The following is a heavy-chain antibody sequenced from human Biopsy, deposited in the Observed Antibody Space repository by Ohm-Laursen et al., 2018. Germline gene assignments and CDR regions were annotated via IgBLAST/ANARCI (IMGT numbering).Heavy chain of an antibody. CDR2: FDPEEGQG. CDR1: GDRFTEFS. V-gene: IGHV1-24*01. D-gene: IGHD2-21*02. Sequence: GASVKVSCKVSGDRFTEFSIHWVRQAPGKGLEWMGGFDPEEGQGTYAQKFQGRLTMTEDTSADTAYMELRGLRSEDAAVYYCAADSENCGGDRYIYWGQGTQVTVSS. CDR3: AADSENCGGDRYIY. J-gene: IGHJ4*02.